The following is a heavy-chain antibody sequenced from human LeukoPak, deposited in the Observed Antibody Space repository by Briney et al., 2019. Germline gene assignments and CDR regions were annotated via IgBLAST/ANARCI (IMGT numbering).Heavy chain of an antibody. CDR2: ISAYNGNT. J-gene: IGHJ4*02. Sequence: ASVKVSCKASGYTFTSYGISWVRQAPGQGLEWMGWISAYNGNTNYAQKLQGRVTMTTDTSTSTAHMELRSLRSDDTAVYYCARDLMVRGVKNDYWGQGTLVTVSS. CDR3: ARDLMVRGVKNDY. CDR1: GYTFTSYG. V-gene: IGHV1-18*01. D-gene: IGHD3-10*01.